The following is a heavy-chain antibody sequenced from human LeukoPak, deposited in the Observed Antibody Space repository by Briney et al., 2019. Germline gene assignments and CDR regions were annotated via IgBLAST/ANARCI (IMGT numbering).Heavy chain of an antibody. CDR3: ARGRLYYGSGSYYDY. Sequence: PSETLSLTCAVYGGSFSGYYWSWIRQPPAKGLEWIGDINHSGSTNYNPSLKSRVTISVDTSKNQFSLKLSSVTAADTAVYYCARGRLYYGSGSYYDYWGQGTLVTVSS. V-gene: IGHV4-34*01. CDR1: GGSFSGYY. D-gene: IGHD3-10*01. J-gene: IGHJ4*02. CDR2: INHSGST.